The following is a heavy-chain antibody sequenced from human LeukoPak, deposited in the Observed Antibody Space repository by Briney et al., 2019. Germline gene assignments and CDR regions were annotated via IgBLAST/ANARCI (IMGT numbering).Heavy chain of an antibody. V-gene: IGHV4-59*01. J-gene: IGHJ5*02. CDR2: IYNSGNT. D-gene: IGHD3-16*01. Sequence: PSETLSLTCTVSGGSINSYYWTWIRQPPGKGLEWIGNIYNSGNTNYNPSLKSRVTISVDTSKNQFSLKLNSVTAADTAVYYCARESGSYLWRSWLNLWGQGTLVTVSS. CDR3: ARESGSYLWRSWLNL. CDR1: GGSINSYY.